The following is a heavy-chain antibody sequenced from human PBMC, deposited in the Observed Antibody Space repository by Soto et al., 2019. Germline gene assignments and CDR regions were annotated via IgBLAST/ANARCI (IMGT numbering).Heavy chain of an antibody. CDR2: IWDAGTNK. CDR1: GFTFSGHG. J-gene: IGHJ6*03. V-gene: IGHV3-33*08. CDR3: GRGSGHYFYYLDV. Sequence: AGGSLRLSCASSGFTFSGHGMHLVRQTPGKGLEWVAVIWDAGTNKKFADSVKGRFTISRDNSKNTMYLQMNSLRAEDTAVYYCGRGSGHYFYYLDVWGKGTTVTVSS.